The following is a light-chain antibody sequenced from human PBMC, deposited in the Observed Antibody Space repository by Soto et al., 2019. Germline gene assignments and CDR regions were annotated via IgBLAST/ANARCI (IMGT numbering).Light chain of an antibody. CDR2: GAS. V-gene: IGKV3D-20*02. J-gene: IGKJ4*01. CDR1: QSVSSSY. CDR3: QQRSNWPPVT. Sequence: EIVLTQSPGTLSLSPGGRATLSCRASQSVSSSYLAWYQQKPGQAPRLLIYGASSRATGIPDRFSGSGSGTDFTLTISRLEPEDFAVYYCQQRSNWPPVTFGGGTKVDIK.